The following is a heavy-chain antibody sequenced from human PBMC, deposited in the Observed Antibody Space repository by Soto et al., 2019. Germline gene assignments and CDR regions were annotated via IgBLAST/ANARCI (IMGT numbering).Heavy chain of an antibody. CDR2: IYYSGST. CDR1: GGSISSYY. CDR3: AREDDYGGKFDY. V-gene: IGHV4-59*01. D-gene: IGHD4-17*01. J-gene: IGHJ4*02. Sequence: SETLSLTCTVSGGSISSYYWSWIRQPPGKGLEWIGYIYYSGSTNYNPSLKSRVTISVDTSKNQFSLKLSSVTAADTAVYYCAREDDYGGKFDYWGQGTLVTLSS.